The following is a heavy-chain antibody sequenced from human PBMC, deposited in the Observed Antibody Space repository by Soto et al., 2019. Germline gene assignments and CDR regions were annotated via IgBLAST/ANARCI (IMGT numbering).Heavy chain of an antibody. D-gene: IGHD2-2*01. CDR2: IYYSGST. J-gene: IGHJ5*02. CDR3: ARYGWWDIVVVPALRCFDP. Sequence: KPSETRSLTCTVSGGSISSGGYYWSWIRQHPGKGLEWIGYIYYSGSTYYNPSLKSRVTISVDTSKNQFSLKLSSVTAADTAVYYCARYGWWDIVVVPALRCFDPWGQGTLVTVSS. V-gene: IGHV4-31*03. CDR1: GGSISSGGYY.